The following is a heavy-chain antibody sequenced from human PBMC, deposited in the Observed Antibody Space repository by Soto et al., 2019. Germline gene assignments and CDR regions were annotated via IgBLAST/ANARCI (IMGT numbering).Heavy chain of an antibody. V-gene: IGHV5-10-1*01. CDR3: ARIRSSGYYYWQKGDAFDI. Sequence: RGESLKISCKGSGYSFTSYWISWVRQMPGKGLEWMGRIDPSDSYTNYSPSFQGHVTISADKSISTAYLQWSSLKASDTAMHYCARIRSSGYYYWQKGDAFDIWGQGTMVTVSS. D-gene: IGHD3-22*01. CDR1: GYSFTSYW. CDR2: IDPSDSYT. J-gene: IGHJ3*02.